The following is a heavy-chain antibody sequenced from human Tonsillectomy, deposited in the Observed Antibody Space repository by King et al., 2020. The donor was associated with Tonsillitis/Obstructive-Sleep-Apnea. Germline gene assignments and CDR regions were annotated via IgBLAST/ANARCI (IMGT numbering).Heavy chain of an antibody. D-gene: IGHD3-10*01. CDR2: IYYSGST. CDR1: GGSISTYF. Sequence: QLQESGPGLVKPSETLSLTCTVSGGSISTYFWNWIRQPPGKGLEWIGYIYYSGSTNYNPSLKSRVTISVDTSKNQFSLKLRSVTAADTAVYYCARDVLMGRGIIGFDSWGQGTLVTVSS. CDR3: ARDVLMGRGIIGFDS. J-gene: IGHJ4*02. V-gene: IGHV4-59*01.